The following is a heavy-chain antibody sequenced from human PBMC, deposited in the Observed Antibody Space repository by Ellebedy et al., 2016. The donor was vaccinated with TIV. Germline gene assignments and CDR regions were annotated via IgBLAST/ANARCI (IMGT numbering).Heavy chain of an antibody. J-gene: IGHJ4*02. CDR2: ISSSSSYI. Sequence: GGSLRLXCAASGFTFSSYSMNWVRQAPGKGLEWVSSISSSSSYIYYADSVKGRFTISRDNAKNSLYLQMNSLRAEDTAVYYCAKVWEDGDYFDYWGQGTLVTVSS. V-gene: IGHV3-21*04. D-gene: IGHD1-26*01. CDR3: AKVWEDGDYFDY. CDR1: GFTFSSYS.